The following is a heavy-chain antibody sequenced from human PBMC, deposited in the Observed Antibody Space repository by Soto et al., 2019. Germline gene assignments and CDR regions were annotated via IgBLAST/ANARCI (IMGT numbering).Heavy chain of an antibody. Sequence: ASVKVSCKASGYTFTSYGISWVRRAPGQGLEWMGWISAYNGNTNYAQKLQGRVTMTTDTSTSTAYMELRSLRSDDTAVYYCARDEMGIAAAGDAFDIWGQGTMVTVSS. CDR3: ARDEMGIAAAGDAFDI. CDR1: GYTFTSYG. CDR2: ISAYNGNT. D-gene: IGHD6-13*01. J-gene: IGHJ3*02. V-gene: IGHV1-18*01.